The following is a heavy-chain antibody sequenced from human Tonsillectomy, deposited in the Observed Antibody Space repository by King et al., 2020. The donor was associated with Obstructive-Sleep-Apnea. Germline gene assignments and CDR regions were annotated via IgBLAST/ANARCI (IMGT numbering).Heavy chain of an antibody. CDR2: IQDEGRGE. Sequence: VQLVESGGGVVQPGGSLKPSFEPLGFTSGSYGMHGFGQAPGRGLEGGAEIQDEGRGEIFGDSGKGRFTVSRDNSKNMLLLQMDSLGVEDTAVYFCAKAKSTSPMGFLIHYCGQGTLVTVSS. V-gene: IGHV3-30*18. CDR3: AKAKSTSPMGFLIHY. D-gene: IGHD3-10*01. CDR1: GFTSGSYG. J-gene: IGHJ4*02.